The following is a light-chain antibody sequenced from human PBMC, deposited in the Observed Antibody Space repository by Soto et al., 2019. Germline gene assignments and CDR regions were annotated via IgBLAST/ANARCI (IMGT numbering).Light chain of an antibody. CDR3: QQSDSVPWT. V-gene: IGKV1-39*01. CDR1: QSISSY. Sequence: DIQMTQSPSSLSASVGDRVTITCRTSQSISSYLNWYQQKPGKAPEFLIYAASSLQSGVPSRFSGSGSGTDFTLTISSLQPEDLGTYYCQQSDSVPWTFGQGTKVQIK. CDR2: AAS. J-gene: IGKJ1*01.